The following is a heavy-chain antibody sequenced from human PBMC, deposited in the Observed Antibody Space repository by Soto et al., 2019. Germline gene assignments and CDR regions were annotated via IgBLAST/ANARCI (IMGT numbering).Heavy chain of an antibody. Sequence: EVQLLESGGGFVQPGGSLRLSCAASGFTLRSYAMSWVRQAPGKGLEWVSGISDSGGKTYYADSVKGRFTISRDNSKNELYLQMNSLRADDTALYYCAKDSRTWDTLMSFDYWGQGTLVTVSS. J-gene: IGHJ4*02. CDR3: AKDSRTWDTLMSFDY. D-gene: IGHD1-26*01. CDR1: GFTLRSYA. V-gene: IGHV3-23*01. CDR2: ISDSGGKT.